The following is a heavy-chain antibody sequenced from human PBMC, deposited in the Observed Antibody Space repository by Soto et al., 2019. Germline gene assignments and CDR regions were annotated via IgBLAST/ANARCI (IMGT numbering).Heavy chain of an antibody. CDR3: ARMANSFDP. Sequence: LSLTCTVSGGSISSYYWSWIRQPPGKRLEWIGYIYYSGSTNYNPSLKNRVTISVDTTKNQFSLKLSSVTAADTAVYYCARMANSFDPWGQGTLVTVSS. CDR1: GGSISSYY. V-gene: IGHV4-59*01. CDR2: IYYSGST. J-gene: IGHJ5*02.